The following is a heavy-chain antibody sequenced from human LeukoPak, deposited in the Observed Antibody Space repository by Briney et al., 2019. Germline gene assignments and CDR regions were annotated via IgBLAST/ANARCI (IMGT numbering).Heavy chain of an antibody. CDR1: GYTFTGYY. Sequence: ASVKFSCKASGYTFTGYYMHWVRQAPGQGPECMGWINPNSGGTNYAQKFQGRVTMTRDTSISTAYMELSRLRSDDTAVYYCARDKDADYWGQGTLVTVSS. J-gene: IGHJ4*02. CDR3: ARDKDADY. V-gene: IGHV1-2*02. CDR2: INPNSGGT.